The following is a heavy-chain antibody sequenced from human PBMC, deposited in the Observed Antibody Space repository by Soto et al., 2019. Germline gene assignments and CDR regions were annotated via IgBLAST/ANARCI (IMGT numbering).Heavy chain of an antibody. V-gene: IGHV3-30*18. CDR3: AKVPAAAGPV. Sequence: GGSLRLSCAASGFTFSSYGMHWVRQAPGKGLEGVAVISYDGSNKYYADSVKGRFTISRDNSKNTLYLQMNSLGAEDTAGYYCAKVPAAAGPVWGQGTTVTVSS. D-gene: IGHD6-13*01. J-gene: IGHJ6*02. CDR2: ISYDGSNK. CDR1: GFTFSSYG.